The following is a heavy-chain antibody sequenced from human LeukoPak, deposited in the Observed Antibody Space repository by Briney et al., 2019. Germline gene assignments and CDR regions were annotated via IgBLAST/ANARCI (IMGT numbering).Heavy chain of an antibody. J-gene: IGHJ4*02. D-gene: IGHD4-17*01. CDR3: AKGLDYGDYHFDY. Sequence: SETLSLTCAVYGGSFSGYYWSWIRQPPGKGLEWIGEINHSGSTNYNPSLKSRVTISVDTSKNQFSLKLSSVTAADTAVYYCAKGLDYGDYHFDYWGQGTLVTVS. V-gene: IGHV4-34*01. CDR2: INHSGST. CDR1: GGSFSGYY.